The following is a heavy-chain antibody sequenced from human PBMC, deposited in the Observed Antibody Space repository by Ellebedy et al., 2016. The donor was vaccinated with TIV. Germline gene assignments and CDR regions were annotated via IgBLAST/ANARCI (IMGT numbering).Heavy chain of an antibody. V-gene: IGHV3-53*01. J-gene: IGHJ4*02. CDR3: ASSPSQGY. Sequence: PGGSLRLSCAASGFTVSNNYMSWVRQAPGKGPEWVSVIYSGGNTFYAESVKGRFTISRDSSQNTLYLQMDSLRAEDTAVYYCASSPSQGYWGQGTLVTVSS. CDR2: IYSGGNT. CDR1: GFTVSNNY.